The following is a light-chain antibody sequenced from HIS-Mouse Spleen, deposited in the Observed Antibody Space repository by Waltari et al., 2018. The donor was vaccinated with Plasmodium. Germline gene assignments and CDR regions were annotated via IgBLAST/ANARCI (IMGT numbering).Light chain of an antibody. J-gene: IGKJ4*01. Sequence: DIVMTQSPDSLAVSLGERATINCKSSQSVLYSSNNKNYLAWYQQKPGQPPKLLIYGASTRESGVPDRFRGSGSGTEFTLTISSLQAEDVAVYYCQQYYSTPLTFGGGTKVEIK. CDR1: QSVLYSSNNKNY. CDR2: GAS. CDR3: QQYYSTPLT. V-gene: IGKV4-1*01.